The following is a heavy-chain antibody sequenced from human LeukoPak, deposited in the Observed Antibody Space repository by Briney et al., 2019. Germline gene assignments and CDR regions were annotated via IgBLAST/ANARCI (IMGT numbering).Heavy chain of an antibody. D-gene: IGHD3-22*01. Sequence: GGSLRLSCAASGFTVSSNYMSWVRQAPGKGLEWVSVIYSGGSTYYADSVKGRFTISRDNSKITLFLQMNSLRAEDTAVYYCARGSYYDSSGYYSWGQGTLVTVSS. J-gene: IGHJ4*02. CDR3: ARGSYYDSSGYYS. V-gene: IGHV3-53*01. CDR2: IYSGGST. CDR1: GFTVSSNY.